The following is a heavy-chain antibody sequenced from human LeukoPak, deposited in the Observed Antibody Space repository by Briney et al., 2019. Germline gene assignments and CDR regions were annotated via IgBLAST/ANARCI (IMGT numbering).Heavy chain of an antibody. D-gene: IGHD3-22*01. CDR1: GGSISGHY. Sequence: PSETLSLTCTVSGGSISGHYWSWIRRPPGKGLAWIGYIYYSGTTKYNPSLQSRVAISLDTFENTFSLKLTSVTAADTAMYYCARLLDNDSSGYPDTFDMWGRGTVVAVSS. V-gene: IGHV4-59*11. J-gene: IGHJ3*02. CDR2: IYYSGTT. CDR3: ARLLDNDSSGYPDTFDM.